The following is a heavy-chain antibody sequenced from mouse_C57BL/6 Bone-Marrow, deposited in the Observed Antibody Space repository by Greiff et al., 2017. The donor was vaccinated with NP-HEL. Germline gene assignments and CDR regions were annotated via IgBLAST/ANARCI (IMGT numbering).Heavy chain of an antibody. J-gene: IGHJ3*01. CDR2: IHPNSGST. V-gene: IGHV1-64*01. CDR1: GYTFTSYW. CDR3: ARRVLPYDWFAY. D-gene: IGHD2-12*01. Sequence: QVQLQQPGAELVKPGASVKLSCKASGYTFTSYWMHWVKQRPGQGLEWIGMIHPNSGSTNYNEKFNSKATLTVDKSSSTAYMQLSSLTSEDSAVYYCARRVLPYDWFAYWGQGTLVTVSA.